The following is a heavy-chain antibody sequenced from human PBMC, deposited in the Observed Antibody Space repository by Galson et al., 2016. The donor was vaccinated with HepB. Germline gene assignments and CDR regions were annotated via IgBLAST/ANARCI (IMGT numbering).Heavy chain of an antibody. CDR1: GYSFTSHS. D-gene: IGHD3-10*01. CDR2: ITTYSGDT. J-gene: IGHJ4*02. CDR3: ARDRDKYGSGSDY. V-gene: IGHV1-18*01. Sequence: SVKVSCKASGYSFTSHSISWVRQAPGQGLEWMGYITTYSGDTYYAPNLQGRVTMPTDTSTHTAYMELRSLGSDDTAVYYCARDRDKYGSGSDYWGQGTLVTVSS.